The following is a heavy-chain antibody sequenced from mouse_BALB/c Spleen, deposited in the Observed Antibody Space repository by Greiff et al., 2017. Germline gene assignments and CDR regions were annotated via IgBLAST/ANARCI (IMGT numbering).Heavy chain of an antibody. CDR2: ISSGGSYT. CDR1: GFTFSSYA. D-gene: IGHD2-2*01. CDR3: ARGCDGYDTGYYAMDY. J-gene: IGHJ4*01. Sequence: EVQVVESGGGLVKPGGSLKLSCAASGFTFSSYAMSWVRQSPEKRLEWVAEISSGGSYTYYPDTVTGRFTISRDNAKNTLYLEMSSLRSEDTAMYYCARGCDGYDTGYYAMDYWGQGTSVTVSS. V-gene: IGHV5-9-4*01.